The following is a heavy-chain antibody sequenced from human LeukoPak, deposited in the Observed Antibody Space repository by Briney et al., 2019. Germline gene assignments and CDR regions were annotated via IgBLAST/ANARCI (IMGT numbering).Heavy chain of an antibody. CDR1: GGSISSYY. J-gene: IGHJ4*02. V-gene: IGHV4-59*08. CDR2: LFYSGNT. CDR3: ARGSSPFDY. Sequence: SSETLSLTCTVSGGSISSYYWSWIRQPPGKGLEWIGSLFYSGNTNYNPSLKSRVTISLDTSKNQVSLKLSSVTAVDTAVYYCARGSSPFDYWGQGTLVTVSS.